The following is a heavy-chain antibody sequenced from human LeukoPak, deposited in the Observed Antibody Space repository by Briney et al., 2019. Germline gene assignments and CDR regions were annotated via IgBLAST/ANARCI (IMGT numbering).Heavy chain of an antibody. V-gene: IGHV3-23*01. D-gene: IGHD1-26*01. CDR1: GLPFRTIP. CDR2: LSGSGGST. Sequence: GGPLRPSGAAPGLPFRTIPMGWVGKPPGRGLRWVSALSGSGGSTYYADSVKGRFTISRDNSKNTLYLQMNSLRAEDTAVYYCAKDLARWELLPETFDYWGQGTLVTVSS. J-gene: IGHJ4*02. CDR3: AKDLARWELLPETFDY.